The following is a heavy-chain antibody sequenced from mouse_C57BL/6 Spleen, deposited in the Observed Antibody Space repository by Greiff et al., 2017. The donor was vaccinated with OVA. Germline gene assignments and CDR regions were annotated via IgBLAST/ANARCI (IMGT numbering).Heavy chain of an antibody. CDR3: ARSPTVAYYFDY. CDR2: ISSGSSTI. J-gene: IGHJ2*01. Sequence: EVKLMESGGGLVKPGGSLKLSCAASGFTFSDYGMHWVRQAPEKGLEWVAYISSGSSTIYYADTVKGRFTISRDNAKNTLFLQMTSLRSEDTAMYYCARSPTVAYYFDYWGQGTTLTVSS. V-gene: IGHV5-17*01. CDR1: GFTFSDYG. D-gene: IGHD1-1*01.